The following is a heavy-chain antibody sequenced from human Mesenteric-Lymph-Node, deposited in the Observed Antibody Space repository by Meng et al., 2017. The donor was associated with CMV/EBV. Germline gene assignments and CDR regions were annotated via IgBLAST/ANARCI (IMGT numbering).Heavy chain of an antibody. D-gene: IGHD5-18*01. CDR2: ISGSGGST. CDR3: ARVDTRRGYNYGEYLHH. V-gene: IGHV3-23*01. J-gene: IGHJ1*01. Sequence: GGSLRLSCAASGFTFRSYAMRWVRQAPGKGLEWVSAISGSGGSTYYADSVKGRFTISRDNAKNSLYLQMNRLRAEDTAVYYCARVDTRRGYNYGEYLHHWGQGTLVTVSS. CDR1: GFTFRSYA.